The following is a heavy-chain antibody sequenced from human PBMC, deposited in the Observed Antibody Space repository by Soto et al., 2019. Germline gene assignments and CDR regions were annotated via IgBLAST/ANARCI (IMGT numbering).Heavy chain of an antibody. CDR1: GFTFSSYA. CDR2: ISYDGSNK. J-gene: IGHJ4*02. D-gene: IGHD1-26*01. Sequence: GGSLRLSCAASGFTFSSYAMHWVRQAPGKGLEWVAVISYDGSNKYYADSVKGRFTISRDNSKNTLYLQMNSLRAEDTAVYYCARDWELKDYYFDYWGQGTLVTVSS. V-gene: IGHV3-30-3*01. CDR3: ARDWELKDYYFDY.